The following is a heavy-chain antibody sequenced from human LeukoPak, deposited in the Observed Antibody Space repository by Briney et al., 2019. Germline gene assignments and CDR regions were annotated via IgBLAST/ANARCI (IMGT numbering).Heavy chain of an antibody. D-gene: IGHD1-26*01. CDR1: GFTFSSYN. J-gene: IGHJ6*03. CDR2: ISSSSTYI. V-gene: IGHV3-21*01. Sequence: GGSLRLSCAASGFTFSSYNMNWVRQAPGKGLEWVSSISSSSTYIYYAESMKGRFTISRDNAKNSLYLQMNGLTAEDTAVYYCARDPYSGAYGNTYYYYMDVWGKGTTVTISS. CDR3: ARDPYSGAYGNTYYYYMDV.